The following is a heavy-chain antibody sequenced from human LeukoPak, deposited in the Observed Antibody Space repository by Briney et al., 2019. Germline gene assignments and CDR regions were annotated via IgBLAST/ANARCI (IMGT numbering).Heavy chain of an antibody. D-gene: IGHD3-3*01. CDR3: AKDGDFWSGYYPYYFDY. CDR2: FSGSGGST. Sequence: PGGSLRLSCAASGFTFSSYAMSWVRQAPGKGLEWVSAFSGSGGSTYYADSVKGRFTISRDNSKNTLYLQMNSLRAEDTAVYYCAKDGDFWSGYYPYYFDYWGQGTLVTVSS. J-gene: IGHJ4*02. CDR1: GFTFSSYA. V-gene: IGHV3-23*01.